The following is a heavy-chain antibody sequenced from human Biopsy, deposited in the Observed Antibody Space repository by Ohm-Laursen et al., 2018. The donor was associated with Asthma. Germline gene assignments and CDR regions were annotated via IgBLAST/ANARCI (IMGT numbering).Heavy chain of an antibody. CDR3: ARKAGSCISRTCYSLDF. V-gene: IGHV1-69*13. J-gene: IGHJ4*02. CDR2: INSVFGTT. Sequence: SVKVSCKSLGGTFNTYVIGWVRQAPGQGLEWMGGINSVFGTTTYPQKFQDRVTITADDSTSTVYMELSSLRSEDAAVYYCARKAGSCISRTCYSLDFWGQGILVTVSS. D-gene: IGHD2-2*01. CDR1: GGTFNTYV.